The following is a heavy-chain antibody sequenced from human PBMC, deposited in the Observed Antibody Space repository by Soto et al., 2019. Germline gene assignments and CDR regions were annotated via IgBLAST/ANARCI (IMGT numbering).Heavy chain of an antibody. V-gene: IGHV4-38-2*01. D-gene: IGHD3-10*01. J-gene: IGHJ4*02. CDR1: GYSISSGYY. CDR2: IYHSGST. CDR3: ARVSPYYYGSGSYYMSRNTQRLYFDY. Sequence: PSETLSLTCAVSGYSISSGYYWGWIRQPPGKGLEWIGSIYHSGSTYYNPSLKSRVTISVDTSKNQFSLKLSSVTAADTAVYYCARVSPYYYGSGSYYMSRNTQRLYFDYWGQGTLVTVSS.